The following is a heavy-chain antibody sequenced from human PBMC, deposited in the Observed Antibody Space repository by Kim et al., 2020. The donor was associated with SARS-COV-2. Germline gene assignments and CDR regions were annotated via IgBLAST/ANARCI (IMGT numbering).Heavy chain of an antibody. D-gene: IGHD6-19*01. CDR2: IRSTAYGGTT. J-gene: IGHJ6*02. Sequence: GGSLRLSCTASGFTFGDYAMSWVRQAPGKGLEWVGFIRSTAYGGTTEYAASVKGRFTISRDDSKSIAYLQRNSLKTEDTAVYYCTTSIAVAGDRPEASTHYYDGMDVWGQGTTVTVSS. CDR3: TTSIAVAGDRPEASTHYYDGMDV. V-gene: IGHV3-49*04. CDR1: GFTFGDYA.